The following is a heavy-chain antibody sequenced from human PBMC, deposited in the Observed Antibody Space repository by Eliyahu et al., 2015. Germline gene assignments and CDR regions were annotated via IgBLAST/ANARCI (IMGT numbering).Heavy chain of an antibody. CDR2: ISSSSSTI. D-gene: IGHD2-2*01. J-gene: IGHJ2*01. Sequence: EVQLVESVGGLVQPGGSLXPXCAASGFXFXSYTLNWVRQAPGKGVGWVSYISSSSSTIYYADSVKGRFTISRDNAKNSLYLQMNSLRDEDTAVYYCARVWDCSSTSCRSSYWYFDLWGRGTLVTVSS. CDR3: ARVWDCSSTSCRSSYWYFDL. CDR1: GFXFXSYT. V-gene: IGHV3-48*02.